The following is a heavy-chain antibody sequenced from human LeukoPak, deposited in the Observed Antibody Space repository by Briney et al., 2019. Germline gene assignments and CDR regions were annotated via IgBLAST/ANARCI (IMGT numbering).Heavy chain of an antibody. CDR3: ALAGYRSSGLGV. CDR1: GFTFSTFS. V-gene: IGHV3-21*04. Sequence: TGGSLRLSCAASGFTFSTFSMNWVRQTPGKGLEWVSAISGSGSDIYYADSVKGRFTISRDNPKRSLYLQMNSLRAEDTALYYCALAGYRSSGLGVWGQGTLVTVSS. J-gene: IGHJ4*02. D-gene: IGHD6-13*01. CDR2: ISGSGSDI.